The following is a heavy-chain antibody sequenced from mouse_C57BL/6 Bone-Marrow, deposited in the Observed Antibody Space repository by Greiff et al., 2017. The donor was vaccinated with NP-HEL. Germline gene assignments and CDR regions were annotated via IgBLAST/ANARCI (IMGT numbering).Heavy chain of an antibody. J-gene: IGHJ2*01. CDR2: SGST. CDR3: ARPSIYEDY. Sequence: QVQLQQSGAELMKPGASVKLSCKATGYTFTGYWIEWVKQRPGSGSTNYNEKFKGKATFTADTSSNTAYMQLSSLTTEDSALYYCARPSIYEDYWGQGTTLTVSS. V-gene: IGHV1-9*01. CDR1: GYTFTGYW. D-gene: IGHD1-1*01.